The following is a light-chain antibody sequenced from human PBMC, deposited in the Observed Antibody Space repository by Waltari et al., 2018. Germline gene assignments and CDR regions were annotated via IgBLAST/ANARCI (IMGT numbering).Light chain of an antibody. CDR1: STDVRGYKY. V-gene: IGLV2-14*01. Sequence: QSALTQPASVSGSPGQSFTISCSGTSTDVRGYKYVSWYQQHPGNAPKLMIYDVSNRPSGVSNRFSGSKSGNTASLTISGLQAEDEADYYCSSYTSSSTLVVFGGGTKLTVL. J-gene: IGLJ2*01. CDR2: DVS. CDR3: SSYTSSSTLVV.